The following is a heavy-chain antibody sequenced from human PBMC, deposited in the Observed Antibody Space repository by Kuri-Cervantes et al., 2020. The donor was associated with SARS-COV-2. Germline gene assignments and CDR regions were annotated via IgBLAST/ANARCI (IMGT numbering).Heavy chain of an antibody. V-gene: IGHV3-64*02. Sequence: GESLKISCAASGFTFSSYAMHWVRQAPGKGLEYVSAISSNGGSTYYADSVKGRFTISRDNSKNTLYLQMGSLRAEDMAVYYSARGLRWESHAFNIGAKGQWSPSPQ. CDR3: ARGLRWESHAFNI. J-gene: IGHJ3*02. D-gene: IGHD4-23*01. CDR2: ISSNGGST. CDR1: GFTFSSYA.